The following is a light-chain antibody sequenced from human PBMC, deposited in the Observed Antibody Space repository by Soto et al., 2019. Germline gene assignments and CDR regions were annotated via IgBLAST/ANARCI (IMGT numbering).Light chain of an antibody. CDR2: EVT. Sequence: ALAQPPSASGSPGQSVTISCAGTSSDVGGYNYVSWYQQHPGKAPKLMISEVTKRPSGVPDRFSGPKSGNTASLTVSGLQAEDEAEYYCSSYAGSNNFVFGTGTKVTVL. V-gene: IGLV2-8*01. CDR3: SSYAGSNNFV. CDR1: SSDVGGYNY. J-gene: IGLJ1*01.